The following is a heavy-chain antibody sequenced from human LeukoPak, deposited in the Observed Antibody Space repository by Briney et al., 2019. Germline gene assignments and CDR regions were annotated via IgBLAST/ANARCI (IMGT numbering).Heavy chain of an antibody. Sequence: GSLRLSCAASGFTFSSFAMSWVRQPPGKGLEWIGYIYYSGSTNYNPSLKSRVTISVDTSKNQFSLQLSSVTAADTAVYYCAKDPVGSSGWPYWYFDLWGRGTLVTVSS. CDR1: GFTFSSFA. CDR2: IYYSGST. V-gene: IGHV4-59*01. D-gene: IGHD6-19*01. J-gene: IGHJ2*01. CDR3: AKDPVGSSGWPYWYFDL.